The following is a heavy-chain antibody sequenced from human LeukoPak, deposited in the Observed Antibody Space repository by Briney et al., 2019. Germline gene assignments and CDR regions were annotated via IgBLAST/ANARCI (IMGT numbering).Heavy chain of an antibody. CDR1: GFTFSSYS. D-gene: IGHD4-17*01. V-gene: IGHV3-21*01. CDR3: ARGMTTVTTSDY. CDR2: ISSSSSYI. J-gene: IGHJ4*02. Sequence: PGGSLRLSCAASGFTFSSYSMNWVRQAPGKGLEWVSSISSSSSYIYCADSVKGRFTISRDNAKNSLYLQMNSLRAEDTAVYYCARGMTTVTTSDYWGQGTLVTVSS.